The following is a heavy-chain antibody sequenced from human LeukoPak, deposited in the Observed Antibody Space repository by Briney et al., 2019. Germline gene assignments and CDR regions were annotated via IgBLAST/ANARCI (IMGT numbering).Heavy chain of an antibody. V-gene: IGHV3-21*01. J-gene: IGHJ4*02. Sequence: SGGSLRLSCAASGFTFSSYSMTWVRQAPGKGLEWVSSISSSSSYIYYADSVKGRFTISRDNAKNSLYLQMNSLRAEDTAVYYCASSGYSYGYIFYWGQGTLVTVSS. CDR2: ISSSSSYI. D-gene: IGHD5-18*01. CDR3: ASSGYSYGYIFY. CDR1: GFTFSSYS.